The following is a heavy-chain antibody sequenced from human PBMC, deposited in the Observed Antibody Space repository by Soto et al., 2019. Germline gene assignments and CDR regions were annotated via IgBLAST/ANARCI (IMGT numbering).Heavy chain of an antibody. CDR3: TKDHAPGPSYYYYMAV. J-gene: IGHJ6*03. CDR2: ISFDGSDE. Sequence: QEQLVESGGGVVQPGGSLTLSCAASGFTFDNHGIHWVRQAPGKGLERVAVISFDGSDEDYAESEKGRFTIYRDNSKNTVYLQMNNLSAEDRAVYYCTKDHAPGPSYYYYMAVWGMGTAVTVSS. D-gene: IGHD6-13*01. CDR1: GFTFDNHG. V-gene: IGHV3-30*18.